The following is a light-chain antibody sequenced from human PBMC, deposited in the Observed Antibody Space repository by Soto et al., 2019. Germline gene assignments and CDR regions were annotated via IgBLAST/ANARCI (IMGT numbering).Light chain of an antibody. CDR2: GAS. J-gene: IGKJ4*01. CDR3: HQYGSSPLT. Sequence: EIVLTQSPGTLYLSPGERATLSCRASQSVSGRYLAWYQQKPGQAPRLLIYGASSRATGIPDRFSGSGSGTDFTLTISRLEPEDFAVYYCHQYGSSPLTVGRGTKVEIK. V-gene: IGKV3-20*01. CDR1: QSVSGRY.